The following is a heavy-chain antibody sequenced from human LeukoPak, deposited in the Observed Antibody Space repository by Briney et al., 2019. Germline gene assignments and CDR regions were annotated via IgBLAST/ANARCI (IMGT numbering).Heavy chain of an antibody. Sequence: PGGSLRLSCAASGFTFSSYAMSWVRQAPGKGLEWVSAISGSGGSTYYADSVKGRFTISRDNSKNTLYLQMNSLRAEDTAVYYCAKEAKPPGNYYDSSDYYYDYWGQGTLVTVSS. CDR2: ISGSGGST. D-gene: IGHD3-22*01. CDR1: GFTFSSYA. V-gene: IGHV3-23*01. J-gene: IGHJ4*02. CDR3: AKEAKPPGNYYDSSDYYYDY.